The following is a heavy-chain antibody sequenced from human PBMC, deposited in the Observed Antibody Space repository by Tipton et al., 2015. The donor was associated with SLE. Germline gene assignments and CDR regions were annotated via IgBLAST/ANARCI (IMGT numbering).Heavy chain of an antibody. CDR2: INHSGST. CDR1: GGSFSGYY. D-gene: IGHD4-23*01. CDR3: ARRWSLGYFDY. J-gene: IGHJ4*02. Sequence: TLSRTCSVYGGSFSGYYWSWIRQPPGKGLEWIGEINHSGSTNYNPSLKSRVTISVDTSRNQFSLKLSSVTAADTAVYYCARRWSLGYFDYWGQGTLVTVSS. V-gene: IGHV4-34*01.